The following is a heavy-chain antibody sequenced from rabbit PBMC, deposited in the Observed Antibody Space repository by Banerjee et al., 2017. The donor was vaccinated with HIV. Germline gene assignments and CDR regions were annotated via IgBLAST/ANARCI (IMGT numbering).Heavy chain of an antibody. J-gene: IGHJ2*01. V-gene: IGHV1S45*01. CDR3: ARNYVNAFDP. Sequence: SLTLTCTASGLDLSSSYWICWVRQAPGKGLEWIACIYGGSSGSSYYASWAKGRFTISKTSSTTVTLQMTSLTAADTATYFCARNYVNAFDPWGPGTLVTVS. CDR1: GLDLSSSYW. CDR2: IYGGSSGSS. D-gene: IGHD1-1*01.